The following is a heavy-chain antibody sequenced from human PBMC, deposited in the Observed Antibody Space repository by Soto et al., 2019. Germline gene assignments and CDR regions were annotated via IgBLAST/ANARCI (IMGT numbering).Heavy chain of an antibody. CDR2: ISAYSGNT. V-gene: IGHV1-18*01. CDR1: GYTFTSYG. J-gene: IGHJ5*02. D-gene: IGHD6-19*01. Sequence: ASVKVSCKASGYTFTSYGISWVRQAPGQGLEWMGRISAYSGNTNYAQKLQGRVTMTTDTSTSTAYMELRSLRSDDTAVYYCARGRAVGNWFDPWGQGTMVTVSS. CDR3: ARGRAVGNWFDP.